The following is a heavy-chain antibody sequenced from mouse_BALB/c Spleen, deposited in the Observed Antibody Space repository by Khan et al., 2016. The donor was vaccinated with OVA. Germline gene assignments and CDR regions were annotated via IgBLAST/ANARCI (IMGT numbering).Heavy chain of an antibody. J-gene: IGHJ3*01. V-gene: IGHV1-18*01. CDR3: TRAGYGGFAY. Sequence: VRLQQSGPDLVKPGASMKISCKASGYSFTAYIMNWVRRSHGKNLEWIGLINPNNGDTTYNQKFKGKATLTVDKSSSTAYMELLSLTSEDSAVFECTRAGYGGFAYWGQGTLVTVSA. CDR1: GYSFTAYI. D-gene: IGHD3-1*01. CDR2: INPNNGDT.